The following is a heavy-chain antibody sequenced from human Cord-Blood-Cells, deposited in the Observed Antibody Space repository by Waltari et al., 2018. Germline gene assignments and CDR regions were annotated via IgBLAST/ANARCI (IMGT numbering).Heavy chain of an antibody. CDR3: ARGDPVTDAFDI. CDR2: INPSSGGT. V-gene: IGHV1-2*04. J-gene: IGHJ3*02. D-gene: IGHD4-17*01. CDR1: GYTFTGYY. Sequence: QVQLVQSGAEVKKPGASVKVSCKASGYTFTGYYMHWVRQAPGQGLEWMGGINPSSGGTNYAQKFQGWVTMTRDTSISTAYMELSRLRSDDMAVYYCARGDPVTDAFDIWGQGTMVTVSS.